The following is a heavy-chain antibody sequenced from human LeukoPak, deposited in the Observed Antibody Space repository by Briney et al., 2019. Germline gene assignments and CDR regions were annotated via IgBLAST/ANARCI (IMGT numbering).Heavy chain of an antibody. CDR1: GFTFSSYA. Sequence: GGSLRLSCAASGFTFSSYAMSWVRQAPGKGLEWVSAISGSGGRIYYGASVKGRFTISRDNSKNTLNLQMNSLRAEDTAVYYCAKDYYDSSGLPDYWGQGTLVTVSS. J-gene: IGHJ4*02. CDR2: ISGSGGRI. CDR3: AKDYYDSSGLPDY. D-gene: IGHD3-22*01. V-gene: IGHV3-23*01.